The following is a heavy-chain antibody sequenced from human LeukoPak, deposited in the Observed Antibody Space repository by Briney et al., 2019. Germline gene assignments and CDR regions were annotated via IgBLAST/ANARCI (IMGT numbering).Heavy chain of an antibody. V-gene: IGHV3-66*01. CDR3: ARGTVTMVDY. D-gene: IGHD3-10*01. J-gene: IGHJ4*02. Sequence: GGSLRLSCAASGFTVSSNYMSWVRQAPGRGLEWVSVIYSGGSTYYADSVKGKFTISRDNSKNTLFLQMNSLRAGDTAVYYCARGTVTMVDYWGQGTLVTVSS. CDR2: IYSGGST. CDR1: GFTVSSNY.